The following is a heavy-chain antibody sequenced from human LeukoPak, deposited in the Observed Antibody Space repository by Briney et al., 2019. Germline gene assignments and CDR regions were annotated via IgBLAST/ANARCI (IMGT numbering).Heavy chain of an antibody. J-gene: IGHJ4*02. Sequence: SETLSLTCTVSGGSISSGSYYWSWIRQPAGKGLEWIGRIYTSGSTNYNPSLKSRVTISVDTSKNQFSLKLSSVTAADTAVYYCASSYSSGWYLGYWGQGTLVTVSS. CDR3: ASSYSSGWYLGY. CDR2: IYTSGST. D-gene: IGHD6-19*01. V-gene: IGHV4-61*02. CDR1: GGSISSGSYY.